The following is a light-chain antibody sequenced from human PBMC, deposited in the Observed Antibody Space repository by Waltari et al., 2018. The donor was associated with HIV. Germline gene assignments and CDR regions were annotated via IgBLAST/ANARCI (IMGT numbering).Light chain of an antibody. CDR2: WAS. Sequence: DVVMTQSPDAVAVSLGERATINCKATHSVFYTPNAKNYIAWYQQRPGQAPKLLIYWASTREFGVSARFSGSGSGTNFTLTITSLQAEDVAVYYCQQYYSPPPTFGQGTKVEIK. V-gene: IGKV4-1*01. CDR1: HSVFYTPNAKNY. CDR3: QQYYSPPPT. J-gene: IGKJ1*01.